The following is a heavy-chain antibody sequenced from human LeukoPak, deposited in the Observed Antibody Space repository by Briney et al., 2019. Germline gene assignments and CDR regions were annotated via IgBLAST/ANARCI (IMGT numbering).Heavy chain of an antibody. Sequence: ASVKVSCKASGYTFTSYGISWVRQAPGQGLEWMGWISAYNGNTNYAQKLQGRVAMTTDTSTSTAYMELRSLRSDDTAVYYCARGRRYYDFWSGYNHYYGMDVWGQGTTVTVSS. CDR2: ISAYNGNT. CDR3: ARGRRYYDFWSGYNHYYGMDV. D-gene: IGHD3-3*01. J-gene: IGHJ6*02. V-gene: IGHV1-18*04. CDR1: GYTFTSYG.